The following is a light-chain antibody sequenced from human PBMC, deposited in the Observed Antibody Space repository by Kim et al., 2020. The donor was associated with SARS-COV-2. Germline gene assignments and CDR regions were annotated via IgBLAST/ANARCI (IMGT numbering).Light chain of an antibody. CDR2: QDD. CDR3: QAWDNGTAV. V-gene: IGLV3-1*01. J-gene: IGLJ1*01. Sequence: TAGCTCRGNKFGDTLACWYQQKPGQSLVLVIYQDDKRPTGIPERFSASNSGSTATLTIRGTQTMDDADYYCQAWDNGTAVFGTGTKVTVL. CDR1: KFGDTL.